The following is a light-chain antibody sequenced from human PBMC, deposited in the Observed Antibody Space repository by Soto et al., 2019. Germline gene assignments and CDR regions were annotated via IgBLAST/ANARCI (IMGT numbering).Light chain of an antibody. Sequence: QSALTQPASVSRSPGQSITISCTGTSSDVGGYNYVSWYQQHPGKAPKLMIYDVSNRPSGVSNRFSGSKSGNTASLTISGLQAEDEADYYCSSYTSSSIYVVFGGGTKLTVL. CDR1: SSDVGGYNY. J-gene: IGLJ2*01. V-gene: IGLV2-14*01. CDR2: DVS. CDR3: SSYTSSSIYVV.